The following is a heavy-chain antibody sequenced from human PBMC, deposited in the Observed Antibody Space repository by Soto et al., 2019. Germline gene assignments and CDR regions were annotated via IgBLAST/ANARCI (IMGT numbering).Heavy chain of an antibody. V-gene: IGHV1-69*01. J-gene: IGHJ4*02. CDR3: ERGWGYDSTDYYYAY. D-gene: IGHD3-22*01. CDR1: GGSFNRHT. CDR2: IIPIFGTA. Sequence: QVQLVQSGAEVRKPGSSVRVSCKASGGSFNRHTISWVRQAPGQGLEWMGGIIPIFGTANHAQKFQGRVTIIADESTSTVNMEWSSLRSDDTAIYYCERGWGYDSTDYYYAYWGQGTLVIVSS.